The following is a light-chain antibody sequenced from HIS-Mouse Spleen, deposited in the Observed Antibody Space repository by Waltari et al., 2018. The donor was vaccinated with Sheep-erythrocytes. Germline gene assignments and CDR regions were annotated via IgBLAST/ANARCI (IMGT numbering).Light chain of an antibody. CDR1: SSNIGNNY. CDR2: RNN. Sequence: QSVLTQPPSASGTPGQRVTISCSGSSSNIGNNYVYWYQQLPGTAPKPLIYRNNQRPSGIPDRFSGSNSGNTATLTISGTQAMDEADYYCQAWDSSTAVFGGGTKLTVL. V-gene: IGLV1-47*01. CDR3: QAWDSSTAV. J-gene: IGLJ2*01.